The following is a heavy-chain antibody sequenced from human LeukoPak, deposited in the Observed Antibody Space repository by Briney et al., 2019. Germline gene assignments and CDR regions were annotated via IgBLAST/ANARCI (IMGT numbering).Heavy chain of an antibody. J-gene: IGHJ3*02. CDR3: ARAGDYGDYLGAFDT. CDR1: GYTFTGYY. D-gene: IGHD4-17*01. CDR2: INPNSGGT. Sequence: ASVNVSCKASGYTFTGYYIHWVRQAPAPGGAGMGWINPNSGGTNYALKFQGRVTMTRDTSISTAYMELSRLRSDDTAVYYCARAGDYGDYLGAFDTWGQGTMVTVSS. V-gene: IGHV1-2*02.